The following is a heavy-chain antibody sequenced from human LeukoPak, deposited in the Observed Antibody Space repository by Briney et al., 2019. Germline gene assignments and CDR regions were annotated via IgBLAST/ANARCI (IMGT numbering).Heavy chain of an antibody. CDR1: GGSISSGGYS. D-gene: IGHD2-15*01. CDR3: ARAHTDSLGYCSGGSCYSVANDY. V-gene: IGHV4-30-2*01. Sequence: SETLSLTCAVSGGSISSGGYSWSWIRQPPGKGLEWIGYIYHSGSTYYNPSLKSRVTISVDRSKNQFSLKLSSVTAADTAVYYCARAHTDSLGYCSGGSCYSVANDYWGQGTLVTVSS. J-gene: IGHJ4*02. CDR2: IYHSGST.